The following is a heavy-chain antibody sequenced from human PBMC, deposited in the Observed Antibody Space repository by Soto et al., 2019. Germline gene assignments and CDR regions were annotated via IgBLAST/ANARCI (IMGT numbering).Heavy chain of an antibody. D-gene: IGHD5-12*01. CDR1: GFTFSNAW. V-gene: IGHV3-15*01. CDR3: TTDPPIVASSSNWFDP. Sequence: GGSLRLSCAASGFTFSNAWMSWVRQAPGKGLEWVGRIKSKTDGGTTDYAAPVKGRFTISRDDSKNTLYLQMNSLKTEDTAVYYCTTDPPIVASSSNWFDPWGQGTLVTVAS. CDR2: IKSKTDGGTT. J-gene: IGHJ5*02.